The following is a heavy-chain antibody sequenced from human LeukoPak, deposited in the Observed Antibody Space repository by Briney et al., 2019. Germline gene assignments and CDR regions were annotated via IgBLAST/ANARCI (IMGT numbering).Heavy chain of an antibody. Sequence: PGRSLRLSCAASGFTFSSYAMHWVRQAPGKGLEWVAVISYDGSNKYYADSVKGRFTISRDNSKNTLYLQMNSMRAEDTAVYYCATLKNDYGGNDADYWGQGTLVTVSS. V-gene: IGHV3-30-3*01. CDR3: ATLKNDYGGNDADY. CDR2: ISYDGSNK. CDR1: GFTFSSYA. D-gene: IGHD4-23*01. J-gene: IGHJ4*02.